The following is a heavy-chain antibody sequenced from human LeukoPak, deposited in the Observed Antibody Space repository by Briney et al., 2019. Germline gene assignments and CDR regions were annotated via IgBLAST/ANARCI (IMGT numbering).Heavy chain of an antibody. D-gene: IGHD2-2*01. CDR3: ARTGYCSSTSCRRSWFDP. CDR1: GGSFSGYY. CDR2: INHSGST. J-gene: IGHJ5*02. V-gene: IGHV4-34*01. Sequence: NPSETLSLTCAVYGGSFSGYYWSWIRQPPGKGLEWIGEINHSGSTNYNPSLKSRVTISVDTSKNQFSLKLSSVTAADTAVYYCARTGYCSSTSCRRSWFDPWGQGTLVTVSS.